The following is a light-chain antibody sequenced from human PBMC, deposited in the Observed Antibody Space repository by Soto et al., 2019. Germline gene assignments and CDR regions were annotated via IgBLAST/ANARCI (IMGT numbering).Light chain of an antibody. CDR2: EVS. Sequence: QSALTQPASVSGSPGQSITISCTGTSTDIGRYNYVSWYQQYPGKAPKVLIYEVSNRPSGVSSRFSGSKSGNTASLTISGLQAGDGADYYCSSYTTSSNVFGTGTKVTVL. J-gene: IGLJ1*01. CDR1: STDIGRYNY. V-gene: IGLV2-14*01. CDR3: SSYTTSSNV.